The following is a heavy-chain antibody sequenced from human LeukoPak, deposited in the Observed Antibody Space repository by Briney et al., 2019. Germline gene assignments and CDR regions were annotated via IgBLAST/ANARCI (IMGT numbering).Heavy chain of an antibody. CDR3: ARRRTYLRYFDWFPPGPFDY. J-gene: IGHJ4*02. CDR1: GGPISSGDYY. D-gene: IGHD3-9*01. Sequence: SETLSLTCTVSGGPISSGDYYWSWIRQPPGKGLEWIGYIYYSGSTYYNPSLKSRVTISVDTSKNQFSLKLSSVTAADTAVYYCARRRTYLRYFDWFPPGPFDYWGQGTLVTVSS. V-gene: IGHV4-30-4*01. CDR2: IYYSGST.